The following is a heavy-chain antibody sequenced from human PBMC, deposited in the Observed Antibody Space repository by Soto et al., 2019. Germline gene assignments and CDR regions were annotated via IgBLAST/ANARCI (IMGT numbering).Heavy chain of an antibody. Sequence: GASVKVSCKASGGTFSSYAISWVRQAPGQGLEWMGGIIPIFGTANYAQKFQGRVTITADESTSTAYMELSSLRSEDTAVYYCARPTTRNYYYYGMDVWGQGTTVTVSS. D-gene: IGHD4-17*01. CDR1: GGTFSSYA. CDR3: ARPTTRNYYYYGMDV. J-gene: IGHJ6*02. V-gene: IGHV1-69*13. CDR2: IIPIFGTA.